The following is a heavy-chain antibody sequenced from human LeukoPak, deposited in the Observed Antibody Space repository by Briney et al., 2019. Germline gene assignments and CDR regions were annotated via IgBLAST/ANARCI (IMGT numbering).Heavy chain of an antibody. CDR3: VKSYSGSYVRLCDS. J-gene: IGHJ4*02. Sequence: RGSLSLSCSAFGFSFSPFAMHWVRQAPGKGLEYVSAINGNGDSTYYADSVRGRFTISRDNSRNTLYLQMNSLRAEDTAVYYCVKSYSGSYVRLCDSWGEGALCTVSS. CDR1: GFSFSPFA. V-gene: IGHV3-64D*09. D-gene: IGHD1-26*01. CDR2: INGNGDST.